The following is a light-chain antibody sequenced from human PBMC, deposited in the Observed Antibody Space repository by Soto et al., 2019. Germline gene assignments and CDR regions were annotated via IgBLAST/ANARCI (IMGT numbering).Light chain of an antibody. CDR3: ASYTSSSTSVI. J-gene: IGLJ2*01. CDR2: EVS. Sequence: QSVLTQPASVSGSPGQSITISCTGTSSYVGGYKYVSWYQQHPDKAPKLIIFEVSNRPSGISSRFSGSKSGNTASLTISGLQDEDEADYYCASYTSSSTSVIFGRGTKLTVL. CDR1: SSYVGGYKY. V-gene: IGLV2-14*01.